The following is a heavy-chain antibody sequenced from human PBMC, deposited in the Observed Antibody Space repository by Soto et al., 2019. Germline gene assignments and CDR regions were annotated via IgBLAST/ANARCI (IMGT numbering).Heavy chain of an antibody. J-gene: IGHJ4*02. V-gene: IGHV3-21*01. CDR3: ARGTVTPGLDY. CDR1: GFTFSSFA. Sequence: GSLRLSCAASGFTFSSFAMSWVRQAPGKGLEWVSSITSSSTYIYYADSVKGRFTISRDNAKNSLYLQMNSLRAEDTAVYYCARGTVTPGLDYWGQGTLVTVSS. CDR2: ITSSSTYI. D-gene: IGHD4-17*01.